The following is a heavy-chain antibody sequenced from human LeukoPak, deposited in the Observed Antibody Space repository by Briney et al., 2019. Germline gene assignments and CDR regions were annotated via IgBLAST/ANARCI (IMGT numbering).Heavy chain of an antibody. V-gene: IGHV3-33*06. CDR3: AKEWYNWNQDDAFDI. D-gene: IGHD1-20*01. Sequence: PGGSLRLSCAASGFTFSSYAMHWVRQAPGKGLEWVAVIWYDGSNKYYADSVKGRFTISRDNSKNTLYLQMNSLRAEDTAVYYCAKEWYNWNQDDAFDIWGQGTMVTVSS. CDR2: IWYDGSNK. J-gene: IGHJ3*02. CDR1: GFTFSSYA.